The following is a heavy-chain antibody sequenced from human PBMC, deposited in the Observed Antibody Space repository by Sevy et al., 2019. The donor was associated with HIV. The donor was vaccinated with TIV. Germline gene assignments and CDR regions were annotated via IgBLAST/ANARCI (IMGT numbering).Heavy chain of an antibody. CDR3: STSGNCGGDCYSLSSYYFDY. Sequence: GGSLRLSCAASGFTFSSYSMNWVRQAPGKGPEWVSSISSNSTYTYYADSVKGRFTISRDNAKNSLYLQMNSLRAEDTAVYYCSTSGNCGGDCYSLSSYYFDYWGQGTLLTVSS. CDR2: ISSNSTYT. CDR1: GFTFSSYS. V-gene: IGHV3-21*01. D-gene: IGHD2-21*01. J-gene: IGHJ4*02.